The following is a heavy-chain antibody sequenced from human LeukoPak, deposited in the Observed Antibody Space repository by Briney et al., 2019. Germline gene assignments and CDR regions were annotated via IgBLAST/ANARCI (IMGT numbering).Heavy chain of an antibody. CDR1: GYTFTSYY. J-gene: IGHJ4*02. V-gene: IGHV1-46*01. CDR2: INPSGGST. CDR3: AREGGYFDWFLDY. D-gene: IGHD3-9*01. Sequence: ASVKVSCKASGYTFTSYYMHWVRQAPGQGLEWMGIINPSGGSTNYAQKLQGRVTMTTDTSTSTAYMELRSLRSDDTAVYYCAREGGYFDWFLDYWGQGTLVTVSS.